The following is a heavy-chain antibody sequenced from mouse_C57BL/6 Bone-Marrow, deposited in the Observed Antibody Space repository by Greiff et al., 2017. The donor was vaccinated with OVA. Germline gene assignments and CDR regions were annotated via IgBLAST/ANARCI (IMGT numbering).Heavy chain of an antibody. D-gene: IGHD4-1*02. Sequence: VQLQQSGPELVKPGASVKISCKASGYAFSSSWMNWVKQRPGKGLEWIGRIYPGDGDTNYNGKFKGKATLTADKSSSTAYMQLSSLTSEDSAVYFCAINWDDYWGQGTTLTVSS. CDR1: GYAFSSSW. CDR3: AINWDDY. V-gene: IGHV1-82*01. J-gene: IGHJ2*01. CDR2: IYPGDGDT.